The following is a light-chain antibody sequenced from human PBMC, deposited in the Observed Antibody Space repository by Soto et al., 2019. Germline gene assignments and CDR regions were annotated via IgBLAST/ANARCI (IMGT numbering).Light chain of an antibody. J-gene: IGLJ3*02. CDR3: ETWDSNSWV. CDR2: LEGSGSY. Sequence: QPVLTHSSSASASLGSSVKFTCTLSSGHSTYIIAWHQQQPGKAPRYLMKLEGSGSYNKGSGVPDRFSGSSSGADRYLTISNLQFEDAADYYCETWDSNSWVFGGGTKLTVL. V-gene: IGLV4-60*02. CDR1: SGHSTYI.